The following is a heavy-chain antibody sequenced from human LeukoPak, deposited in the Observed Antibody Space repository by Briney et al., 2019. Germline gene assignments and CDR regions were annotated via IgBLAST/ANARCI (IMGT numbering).Heavy chain of an antibody. CDR3: ARVKKAYYYDSSGYFGY. V-gene: IGHV4-34*01. CDR1: GGSFSGYY. J-gene: IGHJ4*02. CDR2: INHSGST. Sequence: SETLSLTCAVYGGSFSGYYWSWIRQPPGKGLECIGEINHSGSTNYNPSLKSRVTISVDTSKNQFSLKLSSVTAADTAVYYCARVKKAYYYDSSGYFGYWGQGTLVTVSS. D-gene: IGHD3-22*01.